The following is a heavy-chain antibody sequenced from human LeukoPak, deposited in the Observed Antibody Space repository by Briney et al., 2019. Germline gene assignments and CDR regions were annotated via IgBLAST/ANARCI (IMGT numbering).Heavy chain of an antibody. CDR2: ISAYNGNT. CDR1: GYTFTGYY. CDR3: ARDVGSGWYRDY. J-gene: IGHJ4*02. V-gene: IGHV1-18*04. Sequence: GASVKVSCTASGYTFTGYYMHWVRQAPGQGLEWMGWISAYNGNTNYAQKLQGRVTMTTDTSTSTAYMELRSLRSDDTAVYYCARDVGSGWYRDYWGQGTLVTVSS. D-gene: IGHD6-19*01.